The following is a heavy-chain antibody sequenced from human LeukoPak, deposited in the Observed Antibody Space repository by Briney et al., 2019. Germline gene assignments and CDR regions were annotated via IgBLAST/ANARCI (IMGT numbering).Heavy chain of an antibody. CDR1: GYTFTSST. D-gene: IGHD2-2*01. Sequence: ASVKVSCKTSGYTFTSSTITSLRQAPGQGLEWMGWISAYSGNANYAQRLQGRVTMTTDTSTSTVYMDLRSLGSDDTAVYYCARVVECGTTSCYYNWFDPWGQGTLVTVSS. J-gene: IGHJ5*02. V-gene: IGHV1-18*01. CDR3: ARVVECGTTSCYYNWFDP. CDR2: ISAYSGNA.